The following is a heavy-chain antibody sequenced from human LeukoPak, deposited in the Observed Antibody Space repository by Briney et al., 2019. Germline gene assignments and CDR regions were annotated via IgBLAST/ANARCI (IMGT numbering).Heavy chain of an antibody. CDR3: ARSRGVLDYFHH. D-gene: IGHD3-3*01. Sequence: SATLSLTCTVSGGSISSYYWNWIRPPPGKGLEWIGYIYYSGSTNYNPSLKSRVTISVDRSKNQFSLKLSSVTAADTAVYYCARSRGVLDYFHHWGQGTLVTVSS. CDR1: GGSISSYY. V-gene: IGHV4-59*01. CDR2: IYYSGST. J-gene: IGHJ1*01.